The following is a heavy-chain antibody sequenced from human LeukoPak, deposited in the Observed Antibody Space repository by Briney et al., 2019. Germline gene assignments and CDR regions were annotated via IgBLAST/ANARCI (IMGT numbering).Heavy chain of an antibody. CDR3: ALGGYSSGHFDY. D-gene: IGHD6-19*01. V-gene: IGHV4-39*07. CDR1: GGSISSSSYY. J-gene: IGHJ4*02. Sequence: SETLSLTCTVSGGSISSSSYYWGWIRQPPGKGLEWIGSIYYSGSTYYNPSLKSQVTISVDTSKNQFSLKLSSVTAADTAVYYCALGGYSSGHFDYWGQGTLVTVSS. CDR2: IYYSGST.